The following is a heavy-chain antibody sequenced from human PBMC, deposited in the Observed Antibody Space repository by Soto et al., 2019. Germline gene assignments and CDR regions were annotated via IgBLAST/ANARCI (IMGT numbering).Heavy chain of an antibody. Sequence: EVQLVESGGGLVKPGGSLRLSCAASGFTFSTYSMNWVRQAPGKGLEWVSFISSSSSYMNYADSVKGRFTISRDNAKNSLYQHMNSLRAEDTAVYYCARDHYGSGNYYFDYWGQGTLVTVSS. V-gene: IGHV3-21*01. J-gene: IGHJ4*02. CDR3: ARDHYGSGNYYFDY. D-gene: IGHD3-10*01. CDR1: GFTFSTYS. CDR2: ISSSSSYM.